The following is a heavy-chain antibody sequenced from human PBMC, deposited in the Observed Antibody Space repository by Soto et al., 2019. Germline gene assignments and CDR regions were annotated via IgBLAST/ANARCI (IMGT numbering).Heavy chain of an antibody. CDR1: GFTFSDHY. D-gene: IGHD3-22*01. CDR3: ARTTNRYDTSGYQIGSFDY. CDR2: SRNKHNDYVT. Sequence: EVQLVGSGGGLVQPGGSLRLSCAASGFTFSDHYMDWVRQAPGKGLEWVGRSRNKHNDYVTEYAASVKGRFTISRDDSQNSLYLQMNSLKSEDTAVYYCARTTNRYDTSGYQIGSFDYWGQGTLVTVSS. J-gene: IGHJ4*02. V-gene: IGHV3-72*01.